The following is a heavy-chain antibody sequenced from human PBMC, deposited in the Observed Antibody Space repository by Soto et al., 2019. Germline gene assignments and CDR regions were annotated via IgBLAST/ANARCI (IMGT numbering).Heavy chain of an antibody. CDR1: GFTFTSFW. CDR2: IKQDGSEK. CDR3: ARGKGLDV. J-gene: IGHJ6*02. V-gene: IGHV3-7*04. Sequence: EVQLVESGGGLVQPGGSLRLSCAASGFTFTSFWMSWVRQAPGKGLEWVANIKQDGSEKYYVDSVKGRFTISRDNAKNSLHLQMNRLRAEDTAVYYCARGKGLDVWGQGTTVSVSS.